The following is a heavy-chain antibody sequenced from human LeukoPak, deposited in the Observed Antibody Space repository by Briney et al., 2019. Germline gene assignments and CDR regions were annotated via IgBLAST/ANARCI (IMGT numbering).Heavy chain of an antibody. Sequence: PSETLSLTCTVSGGSISSSSYYWGWIRQPPGKGLEWIGSIYYSGSTYYNPSLKSRVTISVDTSKNQFSLKLSSVTAADTAVYYCARGDYYDNLVGSDYWGQGTLVTVSS. J-gene: IGHJ4*02. CDR1: GGSISSSSYY. CDR2: IYYSGST. D-gene: IGHD3-22*01. V-gene: IGHV4-39*07. CDR3: ARGDYYDNLVGSDY.